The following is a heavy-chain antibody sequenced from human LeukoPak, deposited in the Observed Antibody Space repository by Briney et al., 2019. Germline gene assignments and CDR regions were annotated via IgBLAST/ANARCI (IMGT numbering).Heavy chain of an antibody. CDR1: GGSLSSSSYY. J-gene: IGHJ6*03. CDR3: ARASVTYYYYYYMDV. D-gene: IGHD4-11*01. Sequence: SETLSLTCTVSGGSLSSSSYYWGWIRQPPGKGLEWIGSIYYSGSTYYNPSLKSRVTISVDTSKNQFSLKLSSVTAADTAVYYCARASVTYYYYYYMDVWGKGTTVTVSS. CDR2: IYYSGST. V-gene: IGHV4-39*07.